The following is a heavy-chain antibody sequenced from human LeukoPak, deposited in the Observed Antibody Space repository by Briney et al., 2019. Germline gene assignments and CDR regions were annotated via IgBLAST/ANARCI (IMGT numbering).Heavy chain of an antibody. CDR3: ARGCSYGSDYYYGMDV. J-gene: IGHJ6*02. CDR2: ISGYNGNT. Sequence: ASVKVSCKASGYTFTSYPISGVRQPPGQGLEGMGWISGYNGNTKYAQKVQGRVTMTTDTSTSTAYMELRSLRSDDTAVYYCARGCSYGSDYYYGMDVWGQGTTVTVSS. D-gene: IGHD5-18*01. V-gene: IGHV1-18*01. CDR1: GYTFTSYP.